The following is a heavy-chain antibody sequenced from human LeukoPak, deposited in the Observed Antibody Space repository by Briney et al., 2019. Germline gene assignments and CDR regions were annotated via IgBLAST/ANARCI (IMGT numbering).Heavy chain of an antibody. D-gene: IGHD6-19*01. CDR2: IKSKTDGGTT. J-gene: IGHJ4*02. V-gene: IGHV3-15*01. CDR1: GFTFSNAW. Sequence: PGGSLRLSCAASGFTFSNAWMSWVRQAPGKGLEWVGRIKSKTDGGTTDYAAPVKGRFTISRDDSKNTLYLQMNSLRAEDTAVYYCAKDLGSGWYSDCWGQGTLVTVSS. CDR3: AKDLGSGWYSDC.